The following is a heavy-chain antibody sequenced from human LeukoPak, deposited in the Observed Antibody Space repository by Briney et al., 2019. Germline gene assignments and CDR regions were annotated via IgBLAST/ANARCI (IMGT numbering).Heavy chain of an antibody. Sequence: SVKVSCKASGGTFIIYAISWVRQAPGQGLEWMGGIIPIFGTANYAQKFQGRVTITADKSTSTAYMELSSLRSEDTAVYYCARRTMVRGVRNWFDPWGQGTLVTVSS. CDR3: ARRTMVRGVRNWFDP. J-gene: IGHJ5*02. D-gene: IGHD3-10*01. V-gene: IGHV1-69*06. CDR2: IIPIFGTA. CDR1: GGTFIIYA.